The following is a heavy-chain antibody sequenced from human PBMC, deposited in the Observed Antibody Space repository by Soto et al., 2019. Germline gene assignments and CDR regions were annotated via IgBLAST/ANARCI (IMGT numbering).Heavy chain of an antibody. V-gene: IGHV3-23*01. CDR1: GFTFSSYA. J-gene: IGHJ4*02. CDR2: ISGSGGST. D-gene: IGHD2-15*01. CDR3: AKLVGYCSGGSCYPIDY. Sequence: ETLSLTCAASGFTFSSYAMSWVRQAPGKGLEWVSAISGSGGSTYYADSVKGRFTISRDNSKNTLYLQMNSLRAEDTAVYYCAKLVGYCSGGSCYPIDYWGQGTLVTVSS.